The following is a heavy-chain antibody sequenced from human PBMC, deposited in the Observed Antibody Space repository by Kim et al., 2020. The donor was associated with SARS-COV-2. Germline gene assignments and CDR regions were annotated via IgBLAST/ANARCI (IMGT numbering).Heavy chain of an antibody. CDR3: ARGCSGGSCYSSGMDV. CDR1: GGSISSGSYY. V-gene: IGHV4-61*02. Sequence: SETLSLTCTVSGGSISSGSYYWSWIRQPAGKGLEWIGRIYTSGSTNYNPSLKSRVTISVDTSKNQFSLKLSSVTAADTAVYYCARGCSGGSCYSSGMDVWGQGTTVTVSS. CDR2: IYTSGST. J-gene: IGHJ6*02. D-gene: IGHD2-15*01.